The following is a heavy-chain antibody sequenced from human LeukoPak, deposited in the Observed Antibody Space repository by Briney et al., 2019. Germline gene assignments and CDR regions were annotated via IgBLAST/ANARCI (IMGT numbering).Heavy chain of an antibody. CDR2: IKQDGSEK. Sequence: GGSLRLSCAASGFTFSSYWMSWVRQAPGKGLEWVANIKQDGSEKYYVDSVKGRFTISRDNAKNSLYLQMNSQRAEDTAVYYCARGSFGVVIRYYYYYYYMDVWGKGTTVTVSS. V-gene: IGHV3-7*01. CDR3: ARGSFGVVIRYYYYYYYMDV. D-gene: IGHD3-3*01. J-gene: IGHJ6*03. CDR1: GFTFSSYW.